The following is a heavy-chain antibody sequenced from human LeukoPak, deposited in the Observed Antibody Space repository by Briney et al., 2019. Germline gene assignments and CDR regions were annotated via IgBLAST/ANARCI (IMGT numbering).Heavy chain of an antibody. CDR3: ASLDILTDWVDP. V-gene: IGHV4-59*12. J-gene: IGHJ5*02. D-gene: IGHD3-9*01. CDR2: IYYSGST. Sequence: GTLRLSCAASGFTFRNYGMSWIRQPPGKGLEWIGYIYYSGSTNYNPSLKSRVTISVDTSKNQFSLKLTSVTAADTAVYYCASLDILTDWVDPWGQGILVTVSS. CDR1: GFTFRNYG.